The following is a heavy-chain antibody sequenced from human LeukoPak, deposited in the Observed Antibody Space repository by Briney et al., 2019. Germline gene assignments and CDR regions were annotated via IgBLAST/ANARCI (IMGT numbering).Heavy chain of an antibody. CDR3: ARGGGLFDY. CDR1: GGSISSYY. Sequence: PSETLSLTCTVSGGSISSYYWSWLRQPPGKGLEWIGYIYFTGGTNYNPSLKSRVTMSIDTSKNQFSLKLNSVTAADTAFYYCARGGGLFDYWGQGSLVTVSS. V-gene: IGHV4-59*01. J-gene: IGHJ4*02. CDR2: IYFTGGT. D-gene: IGHD3-10*01.